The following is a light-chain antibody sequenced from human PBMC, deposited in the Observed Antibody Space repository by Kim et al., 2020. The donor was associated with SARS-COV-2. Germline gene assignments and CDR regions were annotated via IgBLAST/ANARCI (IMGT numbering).Light chain of an antibody. CDR2: DVS. CDR1: SSDVGGYNY. V-gene: IGLV2-14*04. J-gene: IGLJ3*02. Sequence: GQSITISCTGTSSDVGGYNYVSWDQKHPGKAPKLMIYDVSKRPSGVSNRFSGSKSGNTASLTISGLQAEDEADYYCSSYASSSTWVFGGGTQLTVL. CDR3: SSYASSSTWV.